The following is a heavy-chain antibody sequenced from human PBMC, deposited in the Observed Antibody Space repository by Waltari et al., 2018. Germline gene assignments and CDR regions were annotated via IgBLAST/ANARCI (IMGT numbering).Heavy chain of an antibody. CDR3: ARDYCDRTNCHGMDV. CDR1: EFTLSSYA. V-gene: IGHV3-30*01. CDR2: ISYNGRNI. J-gene: IGHJ6*02. D-gene: IGHD3-22*01. Sequence: QVQLVESGGGVVQPGRSLRLSCEASEFTLSSYAMHWVRQAPGKWVGWVVVISYNGRNIYYVDSVKGRFTISRDNSKKTLYMQMNSLRAEDTAVYYCARDYCDRTNCHGMDVWGQGTTVTVSS.